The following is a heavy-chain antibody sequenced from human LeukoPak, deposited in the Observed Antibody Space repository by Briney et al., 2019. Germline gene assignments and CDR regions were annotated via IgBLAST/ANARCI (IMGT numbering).Heavy chain of an antibody. CDR2: INGYNGNT. V-gene: IGHV1-18*01. D-gene: IGHD3-10*01. CDR1: GYTFTTYG. J-gene: IGHJ4*02. CDR3: ARDKYYYGSGTFYSSAVFDH. Sequence: ASVKVSCKASGYTFTTYGISWVRQAPGQGLEWMGWINGYNGNTNYAQKLQGRVTMTTDTSTSTAYMELRSLRSDDTAVYYCARDKYYYGSGTFYSSAVFDHWGQGTLVAVSS.